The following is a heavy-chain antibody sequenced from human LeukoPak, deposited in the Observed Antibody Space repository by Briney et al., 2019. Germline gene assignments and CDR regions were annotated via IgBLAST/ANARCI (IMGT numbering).Heavy chain of an antibody. CDR2: INHSGST. V-gene: IGHV4-34*01. Sequence: SETLSLTCAVYGGSFSGYYWSWIRQPPGKGLEWIGEINHSGSTNYNPSLKSRVAISVDTSQKQVSLRLTSVTAADTAVYYCARSGTGYYYGSGSRYYFDYWGQGTLVTVSS. D-gene: IGHD3-10*01. J-gene: IGHJ4*02. CDR1: GGSFSGYY. CDR3: ARSGTGYYYGSGSRYYFDY.